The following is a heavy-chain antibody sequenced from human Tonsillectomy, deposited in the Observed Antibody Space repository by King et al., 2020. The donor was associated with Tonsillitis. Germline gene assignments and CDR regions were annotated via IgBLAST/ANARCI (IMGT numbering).Heavy chain of an antibody. J-gene: IGHJ6*03. D-gene: IGHD1-7*01. V-gene: IGHV3-48*03. CDR2: ISSSGSTM. Sequence: VQLVESGGGLVQPGGSLRLSRAASGFTFSSYEINWVRQAPGKGLEWVSYISSSGSTMYYAGSLQGRFTISRDNAKNSLYLQMSSLRAEDTAVYYCARGTNWNYRRYYMDVWGKGTTVTVSS. CDR3: ARGTNWNYRRYYMDV. CDR1: GFTFSSYE.